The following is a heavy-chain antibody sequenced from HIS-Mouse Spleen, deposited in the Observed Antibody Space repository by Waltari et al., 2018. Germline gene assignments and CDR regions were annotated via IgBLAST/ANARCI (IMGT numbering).Heavy chain of an antibody. J-gene: IGHJ2*01. CDR2: IYYSGST. CDR3: ATGRNRGGWYFDL. V-gene: IGHV4-39*01. CDR1: GGSISSSRYY. Sequence: QLQLQESGPGLVKPSETLSLTCTVSGGSISSSRYYWGWHRQPPGQGLEWIGSIYYSGSTYYNPSLKSRVTISVDTSKNQFSLKLSSVTAADTAVYYCATGRNRGGWYFDLWGRGTLVTVSS. D-gene: IGHD1-1*01.